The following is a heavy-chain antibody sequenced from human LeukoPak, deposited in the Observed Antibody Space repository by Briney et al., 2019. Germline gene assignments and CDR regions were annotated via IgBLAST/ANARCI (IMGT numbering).Heavy chain of an antibody. CDR1: GDSFISYW. CDR2: MYPGDSDT. V-gene: IGHV5-51*01. Sequence: GESLKIPSKGSGDSFISYWFGWVRQMHGQGLEWKGIMYPGDSDTRYSPSFQGQVTISADKSISTAYLQWSSLKASDTAMYYCARHRGVYGSGSLNYYYYYYMDVWGKGTTVTISS. CDR3: ARHRGVYGSGSLNYYYYYYMDV. D-gene: IGHD3-10*01. J-gene: IGHJ6*03.